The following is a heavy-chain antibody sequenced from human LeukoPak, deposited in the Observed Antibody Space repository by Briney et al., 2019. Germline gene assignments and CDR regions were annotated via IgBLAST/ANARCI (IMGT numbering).Heavy chain of an antibody. CDR2: INHSGST. CDR1: GGSFSGYY. CDR3: ARQGGRYYYYCYIDV. V-gene: IGHV4-34*01. Sequence: SETLSLTCAVYGGSFSGYYWSWIRQPPGKGLEWIGEINHSGSTNYNPSLKSRVTISVDTSKNQFSLKLSSVTAADTAVYYCARQGGRYYYYCYIDVWGKGTTVSISS. J-gene: IGHJ6*03.